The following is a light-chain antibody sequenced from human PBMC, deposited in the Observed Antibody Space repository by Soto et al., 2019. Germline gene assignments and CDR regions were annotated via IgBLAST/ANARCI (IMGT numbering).Light chain of an antibody. V-gene: IGKV1-39*01. CDR2: AAS. Sequence: DIQMTQSPSSLSASVGDRVTITCRATQSIYTYLSLYQQKPGKAPKLLISAASSLESGVPSRFSGSGSGTDFSLTISSLQPEDFATYYCQQTYSTPLTFGGGTKVDIK. J-gene: IGKJ4*01. CDR3: QQTYSTPLT. CDR1: QSIYTY.